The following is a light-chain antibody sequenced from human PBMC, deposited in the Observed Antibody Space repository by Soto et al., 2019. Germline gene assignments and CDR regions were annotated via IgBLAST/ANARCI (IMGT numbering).Light chain of an antibody. CDR2: DAS. J-gene: IGKJ4*01. Sequence: DIQMTQSPSSLSASVGDRVTMTCQASQNINTYLNWYQQRPGQAPKLLIYDASILEPVVPSRFSGSVAVTEFTFTIDSRQPEDIATYYCQQYDDPALTFGGGTKVE. CDR1: QNINTY. V-gene: IGKV1-33*01. CDR3: QQYDDPALT.